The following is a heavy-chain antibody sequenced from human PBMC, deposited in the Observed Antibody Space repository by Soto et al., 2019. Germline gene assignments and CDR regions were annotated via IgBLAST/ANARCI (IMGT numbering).Heavy chain of an antibody. Sequence: QVQLVQSGAEVKKPGSSVKVSCKASGGTFSSYTISWVRQAPGQGLEWMGRIIPILGIANYAQKFQGRVTITADKPTSTACMELSSLRSEDTAVYYCGDGDQPREFCYIWGQRTMVTVAS. CDR3: GDGDQPREFCYI. V-gene: IGHV1-69*02. D-gene: IGHD3-10*01. CDR2: IIPILGIA. CDR1: GGTFSSYT. J-gene: IGHJ3*02.